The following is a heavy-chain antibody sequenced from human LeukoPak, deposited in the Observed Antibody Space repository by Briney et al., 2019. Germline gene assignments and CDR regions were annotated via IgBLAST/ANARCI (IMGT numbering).Heavy chain of an antibody. V-gene: IGHV1-18*01. D-gene: IGHD1-26*01. J-gene: IGHJ4*02. CDR1: GYTFGGYG. CDR2: ITGNNGNT. CDR3: ARDQRNSGSYRFEY. Sequence: GPVKDSCKTSGYTFGGYGISWVRQAPGQGLEWMGWITGNNGNTNYAPSLQGRITMTTDTSTNTAYMELTSLKSDDTAVYYCARDQRNSGSYRFEYWGQGTLVTVSS.